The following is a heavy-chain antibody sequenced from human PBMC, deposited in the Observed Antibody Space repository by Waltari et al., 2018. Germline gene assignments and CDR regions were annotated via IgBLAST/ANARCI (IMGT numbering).Heavy chain of an antibody. CDR3: ATDYYGSGRVDY. J-gene: IGHJ4*02. Sequence: QVQLQQWGAGLLKPSEPLSLTCAVYGGSCRGYYWSWTRQPPGKGLEWIGEINHSGSTNYNPSLKSRVTISVDTSKNQFSLKLSSVTAADTAVYYCATDYYGSGRVDYRGQGTLVTVSS. CDR1: GGSCRGYY. CDR2: INHSGST. V-gene: IGHV4-34*01. D-gene: IGHD3-10*01.